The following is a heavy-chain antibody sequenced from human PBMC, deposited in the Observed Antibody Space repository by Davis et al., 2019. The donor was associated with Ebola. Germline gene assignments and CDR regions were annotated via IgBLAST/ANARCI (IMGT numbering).Heavy chain of an antibody. J-gene: IGHJ4*02. V-gene: IGHV1-2*02. D-gene: IGHD2-2*01. CDR3: ARPDCGSTTCLFDS. CDR1: GYTFTGYY. Sequence: ASVKVSCKAYGYTFTGYYMHWVRQAPGQGLEWMGWIKPNGGGTKYVQKFQGRVTMTRDTSISTAHMEMSRLRSDDTAVYYCARPDCGSTTCLFDSWGQGTLVTVSS. CDR2: IKPNGGGT.